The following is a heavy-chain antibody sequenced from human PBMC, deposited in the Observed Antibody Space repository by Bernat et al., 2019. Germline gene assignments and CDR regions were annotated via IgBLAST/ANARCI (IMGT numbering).Heavy chain of an antibody. V-gene: IGHV3-15*07. J-gene: IGHJ4*02. Sequence: EVQLVESGGGLVKPGGSLRLSCAASGFTFNNAWMNWVRQAPGKGLEWVGRLKTKTDGGTTDYTAPVKGRFTVSRDDPKNTVYPQMNSLKPEDTAVYYCTTDPPGGVVTGGLGYWGQGTLVTVSS. CDR1: GFTFNNAW. CDR3: TTDPPGGVVTGGLGY. CDR2: LKTKTDGGTT. D-gene: IGHD4-23*01.